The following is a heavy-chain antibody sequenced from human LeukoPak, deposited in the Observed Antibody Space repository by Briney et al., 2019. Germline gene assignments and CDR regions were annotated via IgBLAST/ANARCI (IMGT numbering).Heavy chain of an antibody. CDR1: GYSFTSYW. CDR2: IYPGDSDT. CDR3: ARTSGSYYENNWFDP. V-gene: IGHV5-51*01. J-gene: IGHJ5*02. D-gene: IGHD1-26*01. Sequence: GESLKISCKGSGYSFTSYWIGWVRQMPGKGLEWMGIIYPGDSDTRYSPSFQGQVTISADKSISTAYLQWSSLKASDTAMYYCARTSGSYYENNWFDPWGQGTLVTVSS.